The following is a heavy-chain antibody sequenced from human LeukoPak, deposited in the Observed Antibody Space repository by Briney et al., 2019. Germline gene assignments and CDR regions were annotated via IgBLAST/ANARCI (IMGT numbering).Heavy chain of an antibody. CDR3: ARQHLARNWFDP. V-gene: IGHV4-39*01. Sequence: PSETLSLTCTVSGGSISSSAYYWGWIRQPPEKGLEWIGIIFYSGTTYYNPSLKSRLTISVDTSKNQFSLKLRSVTAADTAVYYCARQHLARNWFDPWGQGTLVTVSS. D-gene: IGHD6-6*01. CDR1: GGSISSSAYY. CDR2: IFYSGTT. J-gene: IGHJ5*02.